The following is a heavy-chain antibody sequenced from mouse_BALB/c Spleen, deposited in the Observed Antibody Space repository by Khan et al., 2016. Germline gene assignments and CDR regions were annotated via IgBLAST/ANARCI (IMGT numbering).Heavy chain of an antibody. Sequence: QIQLAQSGPELKKPGETVKISCKASGYTFTDYSMHWVKQAPGKGLKWMGWINTETGEPTYADDFKGRFAFSLETSASTAYLQINNLKNEDTATYFCARGGYYGSSGGFAYWGQGTLVTVSA. CDR2: INTETGEP. J-gene: IGHJ3*01. D-gene: IGHD1-1*01. CDR1: GYTFTDYS. V-gene: IGHV9-2-1*01. CDR3: ARGGYYGSSGGFAY.